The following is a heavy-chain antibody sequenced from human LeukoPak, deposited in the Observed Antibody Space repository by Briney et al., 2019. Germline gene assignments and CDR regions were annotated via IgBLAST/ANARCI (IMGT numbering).Heavy chain of an antibody. CDR2: IYYSGST. CDR1: GGSISSGGYY. V-gene: IGHV4-31*03. CDR3: ARTRVLRYFDWGFDI. Sequence: SQTLSLTCTVSGGSISSGGYYWSWIRQHPGKGLEWIGYIYYSGSTYYNPSLKSRVTISVDTSKNQFSLKLSSVTAADTAVYYCARTRVLRYFDWGFDIWAKGQWSPSLQ. D-gene: IGHD3-9*01. J-gene: IGHJ3*02.